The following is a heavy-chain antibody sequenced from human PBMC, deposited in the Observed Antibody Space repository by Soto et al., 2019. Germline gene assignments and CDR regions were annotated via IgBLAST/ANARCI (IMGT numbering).Heavy chain of an antibody. CDR3: GKQNGSGQRGYWFDP. J-gene: IGHJ5*02. Sequence: EVQVLESGGGLVQLGGSLRLSCTASGFTFSMYAMTWVRQAPGKGLEWVSGISGSGGSTYYADSVKGRFTISRDSSKNTLYLQMNNLRAEDTAVYYCGKQNGSGQRGYWFDPWGQGTLVTVSS. CDR1: GFTFSMYA. V-gene: IGHV3-23*01. D-gene: IGHD3-10*01. CDR2: ISGSGGST.